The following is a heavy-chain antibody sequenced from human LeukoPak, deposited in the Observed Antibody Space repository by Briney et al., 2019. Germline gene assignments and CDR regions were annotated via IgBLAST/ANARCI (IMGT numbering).Heavy chain of an antibody. V-gene: IGHV3-7*01. J-gene: IGHJ6*03. CDR1: GFTFSTYW. CDR3: ASHSEYCSSTSWYTPDHAGYMDV. Sequence: GGSLRLSCAASGFTFSTYWMSWVRQAPGKGLEWVANIKQDGSAKYYVDSVKGRFTISRDNAKNSLYLQMNSLRAEDTAVYYCASHSEYCSSTSWYTPDHAGYMDVWGKGTTVTVSS. D-gene: IGHD2-2*02. CDR2: IKQDGSAK.